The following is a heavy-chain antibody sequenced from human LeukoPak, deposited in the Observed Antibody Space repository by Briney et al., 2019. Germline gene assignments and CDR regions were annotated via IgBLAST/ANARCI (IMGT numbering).Heavy chain of an antibody. CDR3: ASHNRRLGTESWNHYGMDV. CDR1: GFTVSGNY. J-gene: IGHJ6*02. D-gene: IGHD3-16*01. CDR2: IYGGGNT. V-gene: IGHV3-66*04. Sequence: GSLRLSCAASGFTVSGNYMSWVRQAPGKGLEWVSIIYGGGNTYYTDSVRGRFTISRDTSRNTLFLQMNSLRAEDTAVYYCASHNRRLGTESWNHYGMDVWGQGTTVTVSS.